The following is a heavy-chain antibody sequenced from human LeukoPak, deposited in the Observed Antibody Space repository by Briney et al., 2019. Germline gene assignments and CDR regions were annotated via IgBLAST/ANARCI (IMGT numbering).Heavy chain of an antibody. CDR1: GFTFSSYA. D-gene: IGHD5-24*01. V-gene: IGHV3-23*01. Sequence: GGSLRLSCAASGFTFSSYAMSWVRQAPGKGLEWVSAISGSGGSTYYADSVKGRFTISRDNSKNTLYLQMNSLRAEDTAVYYCAKSVEMATITIPDYWGQGTLVTVSS. J-gene: IGHJ4*02. CDR2: ISGSGGST. CDR3: AKSVEMATITIPDY.